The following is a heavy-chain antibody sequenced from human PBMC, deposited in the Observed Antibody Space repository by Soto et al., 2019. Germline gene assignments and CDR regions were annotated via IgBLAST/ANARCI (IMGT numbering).Heavy chain of an antibody. J-gene: IGHJ4*02. Sequence: GGSLRLSCAASGFTFSSYWMSWVRQAPGKGLEWVANIKQDGSEKYYVDSVKGRFTISRDNAKNSLYLQMNSLRAEDTAVYYCAREGLEYSSSFDYWGQGTLVTVSS. V-gene: IGHV3-7*05. CDR3: AREGLEYSSSFDY. CDR1: GFTFSSYW. D-gene: IGHD6-6*01. CDR2: IKQDGSEK.